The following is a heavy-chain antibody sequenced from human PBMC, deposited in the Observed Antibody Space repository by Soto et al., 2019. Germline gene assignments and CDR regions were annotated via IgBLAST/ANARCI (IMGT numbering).Heavy chain of an antibody. CDR1: GYSFSSYG. Sequence: ASVKVSCKASGYSFSSYGITWVRQAPGQGLEWMGWISPSSGETNYAQKFQGRVTVTTDTSTTTTYLELRGLKSDDTAVYYCARDWHPRFDPWGPGTLVTVSS. V-gene: IGHV1-18*01. CDR3: ARDWHPRFDP. CDR2: ISPSSGET. J-gene: IGHJ5*02.